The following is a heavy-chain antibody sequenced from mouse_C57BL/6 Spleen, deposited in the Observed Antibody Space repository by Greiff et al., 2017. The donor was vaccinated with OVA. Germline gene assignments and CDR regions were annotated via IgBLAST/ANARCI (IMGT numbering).Heavy chain of an antibody. J-gene: IGHJ2*01. CDR1: GYTFTDYY. Sequence: EVQLQQSGPELVKPGASVKISCKASGYTFTDYYMNWVKQSPGKSLEWIGDINPNNGGTSYNQKFKGKATLTVDKSSSTAYMELRSLTSEDSAVYYCARVISYYIDYWGQGTTLTVSS. D-gene: IGHD2-4*01. CDR2: INPNNGGT. CDR3: ARVISYYIDY. V-gene: IGHV1-26*01.